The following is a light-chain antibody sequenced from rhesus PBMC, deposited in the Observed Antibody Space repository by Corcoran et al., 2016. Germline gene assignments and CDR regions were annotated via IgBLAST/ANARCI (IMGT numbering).Light chain of an antibody. J-gene: IGKJ4*01. CDR1: QNIYSN. CDR3: QHYYDNPLT. CDR2: TAS. V-gene: IGKV1S12*01. Sequence: DIQMTQSPSALSASVGDRVTISCRASQNIYSNLAWYQQKPGKAPKLLIYTASSLQTGIPSRFSGSGSWTDFTLSLSSLQPEDSSAYYCQHYYDNPLTFGGGTKVEIK.